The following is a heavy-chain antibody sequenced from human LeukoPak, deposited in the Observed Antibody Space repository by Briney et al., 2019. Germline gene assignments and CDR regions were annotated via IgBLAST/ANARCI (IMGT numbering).Heavy chain of an antibody. D-gene: IGHD3-10*01. Sequence: GESLKISCKGSGYSFTSHWIGWVRQMPGKGLEWMGIIYPGDSDTRYSPSFKGQVTISADKSISTAYLQWSSLKASDTAMYYCARHDRTWFGELLYPYWGQGTLVTVSS. CDR2: IYPGDSDT. J-gene: IGHJ4*02. CDR3: ARHDRTWFGELLYPY. CDR1: GYSFTSHW. V-gene: IGHV5-51*01.